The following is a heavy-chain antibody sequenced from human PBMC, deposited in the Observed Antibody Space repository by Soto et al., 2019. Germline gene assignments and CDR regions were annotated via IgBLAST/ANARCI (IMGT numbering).Heavy chain of an antibody. CDR3: AKPETSIAAAGAFHPSDPFDY. CDR1: GFTFSSYG. CDR2: ISYDGSNK. V-gene: IGHV3-30*18. J-gene: IGHJ4*02. D-gene: IGHD6-13*01. Sequence: QVQLVESGGGVVQPGRSLRLSCAASGFTFSSYGMHWVRQAPGKGLEWVAVISYDGSNKYYADSVKGRFTISRDNSKNTLYLQMNSLRAEDTAVYYCAKPETSIAAAGAFHPSDPFDYWGQGTLVTVSS.